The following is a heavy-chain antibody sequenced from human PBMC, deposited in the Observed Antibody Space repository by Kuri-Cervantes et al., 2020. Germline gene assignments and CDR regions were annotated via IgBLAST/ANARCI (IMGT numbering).Heavy chain of an antibody. CDR2: IYHSGST. J-gene: IGHJ4*02. D-gene: IGHD3-10*01. Sequence: SETLSLTCAASGYSISSGYYWGWIRQPPGKGLEWIGSIYHSGSTYYNPSLKSRVTISVDKSKNQFSLKLSSVTAADTAVYYCARVIDYGSGSYWDYWGQGTLVTVSS. V-gene: IGHV4-38-2*01. CDR1: GYSISSGYY. CDR3: ARVIDYGSGSYWDY.